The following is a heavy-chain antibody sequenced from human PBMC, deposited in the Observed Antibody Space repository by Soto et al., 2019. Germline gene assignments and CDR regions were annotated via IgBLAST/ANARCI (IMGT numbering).Heavy chain of an antibody. J-gene: IGHJ4*02. V-gene: IGHV4-59*01. D-gene: IGHD1-26*01. CDR3: ARYRGGSFYFDY. CDR2: IYYSGST. Sequence: SETLCLTCTVADVSISGYYLSWIRQPPGKGLEWIGYIYYSGSTNYNPSLKSRVTISVDTSKNQFSLKLSSVTAADTAVYYCARYRGGSFYFDYWGQGTLVTVSS. CDR1: DVSISGYY.